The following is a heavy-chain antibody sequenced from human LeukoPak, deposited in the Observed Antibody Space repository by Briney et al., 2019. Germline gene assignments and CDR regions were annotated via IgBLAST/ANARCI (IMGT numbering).Heavy chain of an antibody. CDR1: GGSISSGAYY. CDR3: ARYSGYDSSGFYYGGFAP. D-gene: IGHD3-22*01. J-gene: IGHJ5*02. Sequence: PSETLSLTCTVSGGSISSGAYYWSWIRQLPGKGLEWIVYIHYSGSTYYNPSLKSRVYIPVHPSKKQLPLKLSSVTAADTALYYCARYSGYDSSGFYYGGFAPWGQGTLVTVSS. V-gene: IGHV4-31*03. CDR2: IHYSGST.